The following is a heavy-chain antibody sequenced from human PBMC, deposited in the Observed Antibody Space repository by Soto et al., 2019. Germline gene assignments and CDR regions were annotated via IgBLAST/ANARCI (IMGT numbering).Heavy chain of an antibody. V-gene: IGHV3-23*01. J-gene: IGHJ4*02. CDR3: AKEVSLGSTVDLGY. D-gene: IGHD7-27*01. CDR1: GFTFSIFA. Sequence: GGSLRLSCAASGFTFSIFAMSWVRQSPGKGLEWVSTISGSGGSTYYADAVKGRFSISRDNSMGTLYLQMKSLRVEDTAIYYCAKEVSLGSTVDLGYWGQGTLVTVSS. CDR2: ISGSGGST.